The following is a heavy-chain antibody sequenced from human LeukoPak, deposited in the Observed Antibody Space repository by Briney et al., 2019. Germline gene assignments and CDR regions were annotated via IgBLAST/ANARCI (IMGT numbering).Heavy chain of an antibody. CDR2: IKQDGSEK. J-gene: IGHJ4*02. Sequence: PGGSLRLSCAASGLTFSSYWMSWVRQAPGKGLEWVANIKQDGSEKYYVDSVKGRFTISRDNAKNSLYLQMNSLRAEDTAVYYCARQEWLATFDYWGQGTLVTVSS. CDR1: GLTFSSYW. V-gene: IGHV3-7*01. CDR3: ARQEWLATFDY. D-gene: IGHD6-19*01.